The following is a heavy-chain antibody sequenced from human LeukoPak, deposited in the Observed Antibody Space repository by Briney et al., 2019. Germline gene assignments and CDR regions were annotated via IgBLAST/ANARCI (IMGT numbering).Heavy chain of an antibody. CDR3: ARGRDLGSVVYYYYYYMDV. CDR2: FDPEDGET. J-gene: IGHJ6*03. Sequence: ASVKVSCKVSGYTLTELSMHWVRQAPGKGLEWMGGFDPEDGETIYAQKFQGRVTISADESTSTAYMELSSLTSEDTAVYYCARGRDLGSVVYYYYYYMDVWGKGTTVTVSS. CDR1: GYTLTELS. V-gene: IGHV1-24*01. D-gene: IGHD2-15*01.